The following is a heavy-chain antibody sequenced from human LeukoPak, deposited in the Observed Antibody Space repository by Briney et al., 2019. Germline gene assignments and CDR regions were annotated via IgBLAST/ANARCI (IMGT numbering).Heavy chain of an antibody. V-gene: IGHV3-23*01. D-gene: IGHD6-19*01. CDR2: ISSSGSGGNT. Sequence: GGSLRLSCAASGVTLSNYAMSWARQAPGKGLEWVSGISSSGSGGNTYYADSVKGRFTTSRDNSKNMLYLQMNSLSAEDTAVYYCARGPGYSSGWYVLSVDYWGQGTLVTVSS. CDR1: GVTLSNYA. CDR3: ARGPGYSSGWYVLSVDY. J-gene: IGHJ4*02.